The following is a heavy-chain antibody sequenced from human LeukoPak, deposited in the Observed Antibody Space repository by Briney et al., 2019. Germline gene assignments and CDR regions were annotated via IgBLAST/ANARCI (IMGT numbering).Heavy chain of an antibody. CDR1: GFTFSSFD. Sequence: GGSLRLSCVASGFTFSSFDMHWVRQPTGKGLDWVSGIGAAGDPYYPGSVKGRLIMARENAKISLYLQMNSLRAGDTAVYYCARGGDARLGGAFDICGQGTMVTVSS. V-gene: IGHV3-13*05. J-gene: IGHJ3*02. CDR2: IGAAGDP. CDR3: ARGGDARLGGAFDI. D-gene: IGHD2-8*01.